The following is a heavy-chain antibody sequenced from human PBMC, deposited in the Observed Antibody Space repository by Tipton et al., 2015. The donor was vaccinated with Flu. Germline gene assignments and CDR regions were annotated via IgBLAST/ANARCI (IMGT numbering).Heavy chain of an antibody. CDR1: GFTFGDYA. CDR3: TTGGVAGNDAFDI. Sequence: RSLRLSCTASGFTFGDYAMSWVRQAPGKGLEWVGFIRSKAYGGTTEYAASVKGRFTISRDDSKSIAYLQMNSLKTEDTAVYYCTTGGVAGNDAFDIWGQGTMVTVSS. D-gene: IGHD6-19*01. CDR2: IRSKAYGGTT. J-gene: IGHJ3*02. V-gene: IGHV3-49*04.